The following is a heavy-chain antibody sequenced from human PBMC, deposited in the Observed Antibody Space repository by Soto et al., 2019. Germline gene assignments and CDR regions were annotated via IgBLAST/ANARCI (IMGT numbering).Heavy chain of an antibody. CDR2: IYYSGST. D-gene: IGHD3-22*01. CDR1: VCSISSGCYY. V-gene: IGHV4-31*03. Sequence: SETLSLTCTVSVCSISSGCYYWSWIRQHPGKGLEWIGYIYYSGSTYYNPSLKSRVTISVDTSKNQFSLKLSSVTAEDTAVYYCTTDSYFTLKLVRFDYWGLGTLVTVSS. J-gene: IGHJ4*01. CDR3: TTDSYFTLKLVRFDY.